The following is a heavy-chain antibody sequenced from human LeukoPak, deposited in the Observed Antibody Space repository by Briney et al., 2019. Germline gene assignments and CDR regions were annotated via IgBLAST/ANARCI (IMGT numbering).Heavy chain of an antibody. Sequence: PGGSLRLSCAASGFTFSSYSMNWVRQAPGKGLEWVSSISSSSSYIYYADSVKGRFTISRDNAKNSLYLQMNSLKAEDTAVYYCARDLWSDSVHSSGRNWFDPWGQGTLVTVSS. J-gene: IGHJ5*02. CDR1: GFTFSSYS. V-gene: IGHV3-21*01. CDR3: ARDLWSDSVHSSGRNWFDP. CDR2: ISSSSSYI. D-gene: IGHD3-22*01.